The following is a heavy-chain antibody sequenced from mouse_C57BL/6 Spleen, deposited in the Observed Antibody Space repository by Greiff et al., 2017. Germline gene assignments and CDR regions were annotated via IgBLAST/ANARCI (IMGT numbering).Heavy chain of an antibody. Sequence: VQLQQSVAELVRPGASVKLSCTASGFNIKNTYMHWVKQRPEQGLEWIGRIDPANGNTKYAPKFQGKATITADTSSNTAYLQLSSLTSEDTAIYYWALGGGYDGYYGYFDVWGTGTTVTVSS. D-gene: IGHD2-3*01. CDR1: GFNIKNTY. CDR3: ALGGGYDGYYGYFDV. V-gene: IGHV14-3*01. CDR2: IDPANGNT. J-gene: IGHJ1*03.